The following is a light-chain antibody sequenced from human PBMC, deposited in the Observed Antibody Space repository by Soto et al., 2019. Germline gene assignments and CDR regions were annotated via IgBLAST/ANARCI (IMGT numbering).Light chain of an antibody. V-gene: IGKV3-20*01. CDR1: QSVSSSY. CDR3: QQYGSSPWT. Sequence: EIVLTQSPGTLSLSPGERATLSCRASQSVSSSYLAWYQQKPVQAPRPLIYGASSRAIGIPDRFSGSGSGTDLTLTISRLEPEDFAVYYCQQYGSSPWTFGQGTKVEIK. J-gene: IGKJ1*01. CDR2: GAS.